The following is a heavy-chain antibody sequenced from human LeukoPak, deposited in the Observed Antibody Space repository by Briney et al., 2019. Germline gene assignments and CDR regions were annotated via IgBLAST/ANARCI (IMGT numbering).Heavy chain of an antibody. CDR1: GFTVSSNY. D-gene: IGHD6-13*01. Sequence: PGGSLRLSCAASGFTVSSNYMSWVRQAPGKGLEWVSVIYSGGAIHYADSVKGRFTISRDNSKNTLYLQMNSLRAEDTAVYYCAKWGSYSSSWYEDYWGQGTLVTVSS. CDR3: AKWGSYSSSWYEDY. CDR2: IYSGGAI. V-gene: IGHV3-53*01. J-gene: IGHJ4*02.